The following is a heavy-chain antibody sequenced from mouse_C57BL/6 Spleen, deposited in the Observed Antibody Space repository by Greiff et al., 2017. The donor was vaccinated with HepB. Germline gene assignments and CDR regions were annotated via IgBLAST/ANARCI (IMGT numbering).Heavy chain of an antibody. V-gene: IGHV1-22*01. CDR3: AYGNYLDY. CDR1: GYTFTDYN. D-gene: IGHD2-1*01. J-gene: IGHJ2*01. Sequence: EVKLVESGPELVKPGASVKMSCKASGYTFTDYNMHWVKQSHGKSLEWIGYINPNNGGTSYNQKFKGKATLTVNKSSSTAYMELRSLTSEDSAVYYCAYGNYLDYWGQGTTLTVSS. CDR2: INPNNGGT.